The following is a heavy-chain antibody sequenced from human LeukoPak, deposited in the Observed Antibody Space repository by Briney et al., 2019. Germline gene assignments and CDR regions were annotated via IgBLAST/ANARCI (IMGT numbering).Heavy chain of an antibody. CDR1: AGSISRYY. CDR2: IYYSGST. Sequence: PSETLSLTCSVSAGSISRYYWSWIWQPPGKGLEWIGYIYYSGSTNYNPSLKSRVTMSLDTSRNQFSLKLSSVTAADTAVYYCAREYHYYDTRGYYYFDYWGQGTLVTVSS. V-gene: IGHV4-59*01. J-gene: IGHJ4*02. CDR3: AREYHYYDTRGYYYFDY. D-gene: IGHD3-22*01.